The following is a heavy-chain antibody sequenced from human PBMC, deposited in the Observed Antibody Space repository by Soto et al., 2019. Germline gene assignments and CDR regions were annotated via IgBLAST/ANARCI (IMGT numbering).Heavy chain of an antibody. D-gene: IGHD3-22*01. CDR2: ISYDGFNR. J-gene: IGHJ4*02. V-gene: IGHV3-33*01. CDR1: AFMFSTYG. CDR3: ARSFYDSRGFYYASDY. Sequence: PVGSLRLSCAASAFMFSTYGMHWVRQAPGKGLEWVAVISYDGFNRYYADSVKGRFTISRDNSKNTLYLQMNSLRAEDTAVYYCARSFYDSRGFYYASDYWGQGTLVTVSS.